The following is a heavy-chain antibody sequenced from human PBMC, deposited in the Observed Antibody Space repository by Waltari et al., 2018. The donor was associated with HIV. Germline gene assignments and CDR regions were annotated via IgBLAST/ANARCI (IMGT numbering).Heavy chain of an antibody. J-gene: IGHJ4*02. CDR3: APRDYGDYQFDY. CDR1: GGSIMCHVYY. CDR2: VYYSGST. D-gene: IGHD4-17*01. Sequence: QLQLQESGPGLVKPSETLSLPCTVSGGSIMCHVYYWGWIRQPPGKGLEWIGSVYYSGSTYYNPSLKSRVTISVDTSKNQFYLRLRSVTAADTAVYYCAPRDYGDYQFDYWGRGTLVTVSS. V-gene: IGHV4-39*01.